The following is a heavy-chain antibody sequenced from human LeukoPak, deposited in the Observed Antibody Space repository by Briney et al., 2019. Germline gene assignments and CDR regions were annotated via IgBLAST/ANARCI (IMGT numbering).Heavy chain of an antibody. V-gene: IGHV4-59*01. J-gene: IGHJ4*02. D-gene: IGHD3-3*01. CDR2: IHYTGST. CDR1: GGSIRGYY. CDR3: ARYGFYHFDS. Sequence: PSETLSLTCIASGGSIRGYYWSWVRQPPGRGLEFIGHIHYTGSTYYNPSLKSRVAISLDTPKNQFSLKLSSVTAADTAVYYCARYGFYHFDSWGQGARVTVSS.